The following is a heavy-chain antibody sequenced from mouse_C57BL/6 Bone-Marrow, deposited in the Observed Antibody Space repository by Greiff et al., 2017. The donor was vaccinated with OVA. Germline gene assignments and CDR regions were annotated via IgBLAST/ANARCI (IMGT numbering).Heavy chain of an antibody. CDR3: ARDLLRPSWFAY. J-gene: IGHJ3*01. CDR1: GYTFPSYW. Sequence: QVQLKESGAELVKPGASVKMSCKASGYTFPSYWITWVKQRPGQGLEWIGDIYPGSGSTNYNEKFKSKATLTVDTSSSTAYMQLSSLTSEDSAVYYCARDLLRPSWFAYWGQGTLVTVSA. V-gene: IGHV1-55*01. CDR2: IYPGSGST. D-gene: IGHD1-2*01.